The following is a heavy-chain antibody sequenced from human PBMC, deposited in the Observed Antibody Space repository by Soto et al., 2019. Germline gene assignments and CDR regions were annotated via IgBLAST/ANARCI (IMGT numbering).Heavy chain of an antibody. J-gene: IGHJ6*02. CDR1: GGSISSYY. CDR3: ARHTMEGSSQSSSFYSGMDV. CDR2: INTSGST. Sequence: QVQLQESGPGLVKPSGTLSLTCTVSGGSISSYYCNWIRQPAAKGLERIGHINTSGSTKYNPSLKGRATMSVDTSKNQFSLNLASVTAADTAVYYCARHTMEGSSQSSSFYSGMDVWGQGTTVTVSS. D-gene: IGHD6-6*01. V-gene: IGHV4-4*07.